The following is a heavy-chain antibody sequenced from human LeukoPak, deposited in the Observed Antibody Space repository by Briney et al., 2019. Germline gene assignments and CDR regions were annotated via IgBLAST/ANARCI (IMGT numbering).Heavy chain of an antibody. V-gene: IGHV4-59*01. CDR3: ARSGVVTAINSDYYYGMDV. D-gene: IGHD2-21*02. J-gene: IGHJ6*02. CDR1: GGSISSYY. Sequence: SETLSLTCTVSGGSISSYYWSWIRQPPGKGLEWIGYIYYSGSTNYNPSLKSRVTISVDTSKNQFSLKLSSVTAADTAMYYCARSGVVTAINSDYYYGMDVWGQGTTVTVSS. CDR2: IYYSGST.